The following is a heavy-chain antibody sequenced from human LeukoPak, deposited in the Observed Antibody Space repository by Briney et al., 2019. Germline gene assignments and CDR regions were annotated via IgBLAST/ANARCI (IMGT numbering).Heavy chain of an antibody. V-gene: IGHV3-23*01. CDR3: AKDIGWFDP. J-gene: IGHJ5*02. CDR1: GFTFRSYA. CDR2: ISGTGDSP. Sequence: PGGSLRLSCAASGFTFRSYAMNWVRQAPGKGLEWVSAISGTGDSPHYADSVKGRFTISRDNSKNTRYLQMNSLRAEDTAFYYCAKDIGWFDPWGQGTLVTVSS.